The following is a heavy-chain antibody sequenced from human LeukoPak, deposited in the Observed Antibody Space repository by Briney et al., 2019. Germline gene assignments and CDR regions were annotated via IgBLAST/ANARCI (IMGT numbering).Heavy chain of an antibody. J-gene: IGHJ3*02. V-gene: IGHV3-7*01. CDR1: GFNFTKYW. D-gene: IGHD3-10*01. CDR3: ARINFGAFDI. Sequence: GGSLRLSCAASGFNFTKYWMTWVRQAPGKGLEWVANINQDGSDKYYVDSVEGRFTISRDTAKNSLYLQMSSLRAEDTAAFYCARINFGAFDIWGQGTMVTVSS. CDR2: INQDGSDK.